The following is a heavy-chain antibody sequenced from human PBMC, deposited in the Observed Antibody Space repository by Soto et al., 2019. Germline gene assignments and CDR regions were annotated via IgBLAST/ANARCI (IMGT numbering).Heavy chain of an antibody. Sequence: PSETLSLTCTVSGGSISSGGYYWSWIRQHPGKGLEWIGYIYYSGSTYYNPSLKSRVTISVDTSKNQFSLKLSSVTAADTAVYYCARGRATIGYYGMDVWGQGTTVTVSS. CDR2: IYYSGST. CDR3: ARGRATIGYYGMDV. CDR1: GGSISSGGYY. D-gene: IGHD5-12*01. J-gene: IGHJ6*02. V-gene: IGHV4-31*03.